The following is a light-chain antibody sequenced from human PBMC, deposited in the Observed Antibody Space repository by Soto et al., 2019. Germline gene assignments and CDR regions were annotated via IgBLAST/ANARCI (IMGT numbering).Light chain of an antibody. CDR3: QQYNSWLWT. Sequence: EIVMTQSPATLSVSPGEAATLSCRASQSVSSKLAWYQQKPGQAPRLLIYGASTRATGIPARFSGSGSGTEFTLMISSLQSEDSAVYYCQQYNSWLWTFGQGTKVDIK. CDR1: QSVSSK. J-gene: IGKJ1*01. V-gene: IGKV3-15*01. CDR2: GAS.